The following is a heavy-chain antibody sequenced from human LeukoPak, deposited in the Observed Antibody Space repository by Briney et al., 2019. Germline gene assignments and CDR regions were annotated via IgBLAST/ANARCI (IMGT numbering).Heavy chain of an antibody. V-gene: IGHV1-18*01. Sequence: ASVKVSCKASGYTFTSYGISWVRQAPGQGLEWMGWISAYNGNTNYAQKLQGRVTMTTDTSTSTAYMELRSLRSDDTAVYYCARDRNEEYCSGGSCYTPAEDYWGQGTLVXVSS. D-gene: IGHD2-15*01. CDR3: ARDRNEEYCSGGSCYTPAEDY. J-gene: IGHJ4*02. CDR2: ISAYNGNT. CDR1: GYTFTSYG.